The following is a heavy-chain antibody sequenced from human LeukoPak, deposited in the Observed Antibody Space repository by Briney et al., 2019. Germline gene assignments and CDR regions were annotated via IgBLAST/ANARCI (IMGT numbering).Heavy chain of an antibody. Sequence: SVKVSCKASGFTFTSSAVQWVRQARGQRLEWIGWIVVGSGNTNYAQKFQERVTITRDMSTSTAYMELSSLRSEDTAVYYCAREGDGSGWYYFDYWGQGTLVTVSS. CDR3: AREGDGSGWYYFDY. CDR2: IVVGSGNT. V-gene: IGHV1-58*01. J-gene: IGHJ4*02. CDR1: GFTFTSSA. D-gene: IGHD6-19*01.